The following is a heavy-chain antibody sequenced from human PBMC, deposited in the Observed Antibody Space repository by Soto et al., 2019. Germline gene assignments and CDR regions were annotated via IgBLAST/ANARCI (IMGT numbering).Heavy chain of an antibody. D-gene: IGHD6-19*01. CDR3: AKRSDSSGRYDDY. CDR2: ITGGAIVA. Sequence: EVLLLESGGGLVQPGGSLRLSCAASGFTFSSYAMCWVRQAPGKGLEWVSAITGGAIVANYADSVKGRFTISRDNSKNTLYLQMTSLRADDTAVYYCAKRSDSSGRYDDYWGQGTLVTVSS. CDR1: GFTFSSYA. J-gene: IGHJ4*02. V-gene: IGHV3-23*01.